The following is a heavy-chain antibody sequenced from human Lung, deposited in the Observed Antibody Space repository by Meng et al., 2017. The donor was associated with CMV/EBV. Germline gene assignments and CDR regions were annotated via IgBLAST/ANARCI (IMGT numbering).Heavy chain of an antibody. CDR1: GFAFSSYG. J-gene: IGHJ4*02. D-gene: IGHD1-26*01. Sequence: GGSXKIXCAASGFAFSSYGMHWVRQAPGKGLEWVVFIRFDGSEKYFADSVKGRFTISRDNSKNTVYLQMESLRAEDAAVYYCAKEGKSVYSGSSYASWGQGXLVTVSS. CDR2: IRFDGSEK. V-gene: IGHV3-30*02. CDR3: AKEGKSVYSGSSYAS.